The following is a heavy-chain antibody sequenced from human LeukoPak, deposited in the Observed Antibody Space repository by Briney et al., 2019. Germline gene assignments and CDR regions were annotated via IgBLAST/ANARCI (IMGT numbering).Heavy chain of an antibody. D-gene: IGHD6-13*01. J-gene: IGHJ5*02. CDR2: IYYSGST. CDR3: ARGYSSSWYSRASVGFDP. CDR1: GGSISSSSYY. V-gene: IGHV4-39*07. Sequence: SETLSLTCTVSGGSISSSSYYWGWIRQPPGKGLEWIGSIYYSGSTNYNPSLKSRVTISVDTSKNQFSLKLSSVTAADTAVYYCARGYSSSWYSRASVGFDPWGQGTLVTVSS.